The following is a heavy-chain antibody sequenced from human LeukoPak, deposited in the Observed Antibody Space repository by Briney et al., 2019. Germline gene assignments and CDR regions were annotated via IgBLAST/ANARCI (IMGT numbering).Heavy chain of an antibody. Sequence: GGSLRLSCAASGFAFSSYAMSWVRQAPGKGLEWVSAISGSGGSTYYADSVKGRFTISRDNSKNTLYLQMNSLRAEDTAVYYCAKSRRYYGSGGVDDYWGQGTLVTVSS. CDR3: AKSRRYYGSGGVDDY. V-gene: IGHV3-23*01. CDR1: GFAFSSYA. J-gene: IGHJ4*02. CDR2: ISGSGGST. D-gene: IGHD3-10*01.